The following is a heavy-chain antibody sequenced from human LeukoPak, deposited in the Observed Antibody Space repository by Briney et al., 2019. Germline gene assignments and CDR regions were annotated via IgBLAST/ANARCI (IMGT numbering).Heavy chain of an antibody. CDR3: AKNGDRGAYCSGGSCYPYYYYNMDV. CDR1: GFTFSSFG. V-gene: IGHV3-23*01. D-gene: IGHD2-15*01. J-gene: IGHJ6*03. Sequence: GGSLRLSCAASGFTFSSFGMSWVRQAPGKWLEWVSAISSTGGTAYYADSVKGRFTISRDNSKNTLYLQMNSLRAEDTAIYYCAKNGDRGAYCSGGSCYPYYYYNMDVWGKGTTVTISS. CDR2: ISSTGGTA.